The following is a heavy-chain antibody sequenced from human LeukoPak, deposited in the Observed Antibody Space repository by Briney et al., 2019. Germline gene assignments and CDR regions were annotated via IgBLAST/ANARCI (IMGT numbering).Heavy chain of an antibody. D-gene: IGHD1-26*01. CDR1: GYTFTSYD. Sequence: ASVKVSCKASGYTFTSYDINWVRQATGQGLEWMGWMNPNSGNTGYAQKFQGRVTMTRNTSISTAYMELSSLRSEDTAVYYCARSYSPAKRVDYRGQGTLVTVSS. CDR3: ARSYSPAKRVDY. J-gene: IGHJ4*02. V-gene: IGHV1-8*01. CDR2: MNPNSGNT.